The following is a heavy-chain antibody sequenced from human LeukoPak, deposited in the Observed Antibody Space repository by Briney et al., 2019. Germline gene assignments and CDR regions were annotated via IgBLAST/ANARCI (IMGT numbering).Heavy chain of an antibody. CDR1: GFIFSGLS. Sequence: GGSLRLSCAASGFIFSGLSLHWVRQASGKGLEWVGRIRNKANNYATTYAASVRGRFTISRDDSKNTAYLQMNSLKTEDTALYYCATSSNAYNDHWGQGTLVTVSS. CDR2: IRNKANNYAT. V-gene: IGHV3-73*01. J-gene: IGHJ4*02. CDR3: ATSSNAYNDH. D-gene: IGHD5-24*01.